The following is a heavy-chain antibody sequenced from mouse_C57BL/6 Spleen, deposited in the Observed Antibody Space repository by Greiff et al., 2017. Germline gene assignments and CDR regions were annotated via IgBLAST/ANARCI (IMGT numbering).Heavy chain of an antibody. Sequence: VQLQESGAELVRPGASVKLSCKASGYTFTDYYIHWVKQRPGQGLEWIARIYPGSGNTYYNEKFKGKATLTADKSSSTAYMQLSNLTSEDSAVXFGARHDGSDGYYFVYWGQGTALAVSS. CDR3: ARHDGSDGYYFVY. D-gene: IGHD2-2*01. CDR2: IYPGSGNT. J-gene: IGHJ2*01. V-gene: IGHV1-76*01. CDR1: GYTFTDYY.